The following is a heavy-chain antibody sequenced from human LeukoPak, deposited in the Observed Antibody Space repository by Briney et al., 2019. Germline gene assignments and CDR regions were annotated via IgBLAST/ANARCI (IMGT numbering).Heavy chain of an antibody. J-gene: IGHJ4*02. V-gene: IGHV3-21*04. Sequence: GGSLRLSCAASGFTFSSYSMNWVRQAPGKGLEWVSSISSSSYIYYADSVKGRFTISRDNSKNTLYLQMNSLRAEDTAVYYCARGIRDRGLTWAYWGQGTLVTVSS. CDR3: ARGIRDRGLTWAY. CDR2: ISSSSYI. D-gene: IGHD3-10*01. CDR1: GFTFSSYS.